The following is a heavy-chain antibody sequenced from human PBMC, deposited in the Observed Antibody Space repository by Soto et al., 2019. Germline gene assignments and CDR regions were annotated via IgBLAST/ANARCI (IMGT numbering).Heavy chain of an antibody. D-gene: IGHD5-12*01. CDR2: LNPNTDKT. CDR1: GYTFSNYD. V-gene: IGHV1-8*01. Sequence: ASVKVSCKASGYTFSNYDINWVQQATGQGLEWMGWLNPNTDKTGSAQKFQGRVTMTRNTSISTAYLELSGLRSDDTAVYYCARGIKGLPPSAFDIWGQGTRVTVSS. CDR3: ARGIKGLPPSAFDI. J-gene: IGHJ3*02.